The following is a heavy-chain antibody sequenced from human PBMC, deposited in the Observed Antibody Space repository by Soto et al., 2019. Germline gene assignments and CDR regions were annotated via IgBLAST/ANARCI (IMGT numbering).Heavy chain of an antibody. J-gene: IGHJ4*02. CDR2: ISYDGSNK. D-gene: IGHD6-13*01. CDR3: AKDSIDSSSFPPWY. Sequence: PGGSLRLSCAASGFTFSSYGMHWVRQAPGKGLEWVAVISYDGSNKYYADSVKGRFTISRDNSKNTLYLQMNSLRAEDTAVYYCAKDSIDSSSFPPWYWGQGTLVTVSS. CDR1: GFTFSSYG. V-gene: IGHV3-30*18.